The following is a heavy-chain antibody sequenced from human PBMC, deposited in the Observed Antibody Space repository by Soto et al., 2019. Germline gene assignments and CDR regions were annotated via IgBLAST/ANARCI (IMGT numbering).Heavy chain of an antibody. J-gene: IGHJ6*03. CDR2: ISGSSGNT. Sequence: EVQLLESGGGLVQPGGSLRLSCAASGFIFSSSALRWVRQAPGKGLEWVSVISGSSGNTSYTDSVKGGFTISRDNAKNSLYLQMNSLRAAETAVYYCMKGPRAVAGTGYLYYYYMDVWGKGTPGTVSS. V-gene: IGHV3-23*01. CDR1: GFIFSSSA. D-gene: IGHD6-19*01. CDR3: MKGPRAVAGTGYLYYYYMDV.